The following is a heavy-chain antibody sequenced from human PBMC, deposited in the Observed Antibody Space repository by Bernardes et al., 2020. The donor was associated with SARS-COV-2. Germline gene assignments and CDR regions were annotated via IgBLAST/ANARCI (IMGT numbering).Heavy chain of an antibody. Sequence: SETLSLTCTVSGGSISSGGYYWSWIRQHPGKGLEWLGYIAYNENTYYNPSLKSRVSISVGTSQSQFSLSLISVTAADTAVYYCARNSNYYDSSGYYHNWFDPWGQGTLVTVSS. V-gene: IGHV4-31*03. D-gene: IGHD3-22*01. CDR3: ARNSNYYDSSGYYHNWFDP. CDR1: GGSISSGGYY. CDR2: IAYNENT. J-gene: IGHJ5*02.